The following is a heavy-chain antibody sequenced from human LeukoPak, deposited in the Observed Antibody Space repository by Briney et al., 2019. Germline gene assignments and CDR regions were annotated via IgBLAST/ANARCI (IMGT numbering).Heavy chain of an antibody. J-gene: IGHJ4*02. Sequence: SVKVSCRTSGGTFNNYAISWVRQAPGQGLEWMGRVVPMFGIRNYPQTFRGRVSITADKATNTVYMELRSLRAEDTAIYYCATEPSRSYSFDHLDFWGLGTPVTVSS. CDR2: VVPMFGIR. D-gene: IGHD5-12*01. V-gene: IGHV1-69*04. CDR1: GGTFNNYA. CDR3: ATEPSRSYSFDHLDF.